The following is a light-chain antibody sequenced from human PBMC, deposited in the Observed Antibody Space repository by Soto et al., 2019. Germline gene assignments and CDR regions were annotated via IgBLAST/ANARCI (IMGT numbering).Light chain of an antibody. CDR1: SSDVGGYNY. Sequence: QSVLTQPPSASGSPGQSVTISCTGTSSDVGGYNYVSWYQQHPGKAPKLMIYDVIKRPSGVPDRFSGSKSGNTASLTVSGLQAEEEADYYCTTLAAMNNFVVFGGGTKLTVL. V-gene: IGLV2-8*01. J-gene: IGLJ2*01. CDR2: DVI. CDR3: TTLAAMNNFVV.